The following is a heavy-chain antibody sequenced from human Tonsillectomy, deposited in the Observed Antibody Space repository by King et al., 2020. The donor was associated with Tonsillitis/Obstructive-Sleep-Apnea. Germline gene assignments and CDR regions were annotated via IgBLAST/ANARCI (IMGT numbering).Heavy chain of an antibody. V-gene: IGHV4-31*03. CDR3: ARNRGAMATLDY. J-gene: IGHJ4*02. CDR2: IYYSGTT. CDR1: GGSISNGDYY. Sequence: QLQESGPGLVIPSQTLSLTCTVSGGSISNGDYYWGWIRQHPGKGLEWIGHIYYSGTTYYSPSLKSRLTISVDTSMNQFSLGLSSVTAADTAVYYCARNRGAMATLDYWGQGTLVTVSS. D-gene: IGHD3-10*01.